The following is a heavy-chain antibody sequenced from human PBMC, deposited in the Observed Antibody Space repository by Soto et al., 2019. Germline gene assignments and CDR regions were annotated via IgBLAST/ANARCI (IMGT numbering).Heavy chain of an antibody. CDR3: AATITMRVRGTLDY. Sequence: ASVKVSCKASGFTFTSSAVQWVRQARGQRLEWIGWIVVGSGNTNYAQKFQERVTITRDMSTSTAYMELSSLRSEDTAVYYCAATITMRVRGTLDYWGQGTLVTVPS. CDR2: IVVGSGNT. J-gene: IGHJ4*02. CDR1: GFTFTSSA. D-gene: IGHD3-22*01. V-gene: IGHV1-58*01.